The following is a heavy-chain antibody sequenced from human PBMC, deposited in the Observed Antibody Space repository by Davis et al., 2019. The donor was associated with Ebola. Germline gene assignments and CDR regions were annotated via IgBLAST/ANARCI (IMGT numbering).Heavy chain of an antibody. CDR2: IYYSGST. Sequence: SETLSLTCTVSGGSISSGDYYWSWIRQPPGKGLEWIGYIYYSGSTYYNPSLKSRVTISVDTSKNQFSLKLSSVTAADTAVYYCARERGIAARRIDYWGQGTLVTVSS. CDR1: GGSISSGDYY. V-gene: IGHV4-30-4*01. CDR3: ARERGIAARRIDY. D-gene: IGHD6-6*01. J-gene: IGHJ4*02.